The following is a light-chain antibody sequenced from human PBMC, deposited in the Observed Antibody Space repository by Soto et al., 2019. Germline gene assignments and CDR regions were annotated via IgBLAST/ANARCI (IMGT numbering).Light chain of an antibody. V-gene: IGLV2-14*01. CDR2: HVT. CDR3: SSYTSSSAPYV. Sequence: QSALTQPASVSGSPGQSITISCPGTSSDGGGYNYVSWYQQHPVKAPKLMIYHVTNRPSGVSDRFSCSTPGNTASLTISGLQAEDEADYYCSSYTSSSAPYVFGTGTKVTVL. J-gene: IGLJ1*01. CDR1: SSDGGGYNY.